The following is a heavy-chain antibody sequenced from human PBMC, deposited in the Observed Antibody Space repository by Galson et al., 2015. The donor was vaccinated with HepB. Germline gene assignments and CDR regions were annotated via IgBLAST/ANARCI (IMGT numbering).Heavy chain of an antibody. J-gene: IGHJ6*02. V-gene: IGHV5-10-1*01. D-gene: IGHD2-15*01. CDR1: GYSFTSYW. CDR2: IDPSDSYT. Sequence: QSGAEVKKPGESLRISCKGSGYSFTSYWISWVRQMPGKGLEWMGRIDPSDSYTNYSPSFQGHVTISADKSISTAYLQWSSLKASDTAMYYCARHDPLGGSCYFPPYCSGMDVWGQGTTVTVSS. CDR3: ARHDPLGGSCYFPPYCSGMDV.